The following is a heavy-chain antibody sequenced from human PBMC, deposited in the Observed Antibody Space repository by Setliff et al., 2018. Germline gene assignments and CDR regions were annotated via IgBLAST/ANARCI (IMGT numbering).Heavy chain of an antibody. Sequence: ASVKVSCKASGYTFTSHDMHWVRQAPGLGLEWMGTINPSSGRTSYAQKFQGRVTMTRDTSTSTVYMDMSSLRSEDTAVYYCARDVFPYHYEGAFDIWGQVTLVTVSS. J-gene: IGHJ3*02. CDR3: ARDVFPYHYEGAFDI. CDR2: INPSSGRT. D-gene: IGHD3-22*01. CDR1: GYTFTSHD. V-gene: IGHV1-46*01.